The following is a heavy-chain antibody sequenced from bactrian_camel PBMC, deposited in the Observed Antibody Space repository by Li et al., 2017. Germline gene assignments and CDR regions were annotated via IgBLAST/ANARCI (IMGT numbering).Heavy chain of an antibody. CDR2: IDSDGIA. D-gene: IGHD6*01. CDR1: AYIYSTYC. V-gene: IGHV3S53*01. Sequence: HVQLVESGGGSVQAGGSLRLSCASSAYIYSTYCMGWFRQAPGKEREGVAAIDSDGIASYADPVKGRFTISQDNAKNTFYLQMNSLKPEDTAMYYCAAGGPAPYGGRWPSDNEYDLLRNGGKGTQVTVS. J-gene: IGHJ4*01.